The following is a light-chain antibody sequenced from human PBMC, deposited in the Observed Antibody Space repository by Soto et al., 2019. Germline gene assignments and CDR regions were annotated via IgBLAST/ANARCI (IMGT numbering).Light chain of an antibody. V-gene: IGKV3-20*01. J-gene: IGKJ4*01. CDR2: DAA. CDR3: QQYGRSPLS. Sequence: EIVWTQSPGTLSLSPGERVTLSCRASQSATNSYVAWYQQKPGQAPRLLMYDAATRATGIPDRFSGSGSGTDFRLTISRLDPEDLAVYFCQQYGRSPLSFGGRPRVDIK. CDR1: QSATNSY.